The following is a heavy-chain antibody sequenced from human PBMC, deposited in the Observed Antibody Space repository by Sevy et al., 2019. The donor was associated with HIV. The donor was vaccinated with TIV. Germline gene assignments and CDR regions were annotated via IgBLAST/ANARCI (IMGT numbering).Heavy chain of an antibody. CDR3: ARAQQVTMLVVIGGLYFDF. Sequence: GGSLRLSCAASGFTFSSYWMTWVRQAPGKGLEWVAKIKQDMSEKYYADSVKGRFTISRDNARNSLYLQMESLRAEDTAVYYCARAQQVTMLVVIGGLYFDFWGQGTLVTVSS. J-gene: IGHJ4*02. CDR1: GFTFSSYW. D-gene: IGHD3-22*01. CDR2: IKQDMSEK. V-gene: IGHV3-7*01.